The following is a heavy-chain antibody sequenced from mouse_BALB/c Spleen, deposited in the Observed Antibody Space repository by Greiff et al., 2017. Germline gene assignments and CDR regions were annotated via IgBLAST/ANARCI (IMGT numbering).Heavy chain of an antibody. CDR2: ISSGGSYT. J-gene: IGHJ4*01. D-gene: IGHD1-1*02. V-gene: IGHV5-9-4*01. CDR3: ARERYDFYAMDY. CDR1: GFTFSSYA. Sequence: DVQLQESGGGLVKPGGSLKLSCAASGFTFSSYAMSWVRQSPEKRLEWVAEISSGGSYTYYPDTVTGRFTISRDNAKNTLYLEMSSLRSEDTAMYYCARERYDFYAMDYWGQGTSVTVSS.